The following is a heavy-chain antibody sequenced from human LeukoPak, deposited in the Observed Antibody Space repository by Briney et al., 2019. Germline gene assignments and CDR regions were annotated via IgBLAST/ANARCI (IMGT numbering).Heavy chain of an antibody. V-gene: IGHV1-8*01. D-gene: IGHD5-18*01. CDR2: MHPKSGNT. J-gene: IGHJ5*02. CDR3: ARGWMQLCLNPSGFGR. CDR1: GYTFTSYD. Sequence: SVTVSCKASGYTFTSYDINWVRQAPPQGLEWMGWMHPKSGNTGYAQKFQGRVTMTRNTSISTAKMELSSLRSEDTAVYYCARGWMQLCLNPSGFGRWGQGTLVTVSS.